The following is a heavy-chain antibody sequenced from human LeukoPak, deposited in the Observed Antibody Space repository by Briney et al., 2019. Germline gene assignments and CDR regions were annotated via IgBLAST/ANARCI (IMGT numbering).Heavy chain of an antibody. CDR2: INYSGST. CDR1: GGSISSTSYY. V-gene: IGHV4-39*01. D-gene: IGHD2-21*02. Sequence: SETLSLTCTVSGGSISSTSYYWGWIRQPPGKGLEWIGTINYSGSTYYNPSLKRRVTISVDTSKNQISLKLNSVTAADTAMYYCARHGDLLSPFQTWGQGTLVTVSS. CDR3: ARHGDLLSPFQT. J-gene: IGHJ5*02.